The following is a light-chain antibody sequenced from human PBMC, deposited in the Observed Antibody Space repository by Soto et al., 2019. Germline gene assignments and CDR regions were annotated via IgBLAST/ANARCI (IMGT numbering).Light chain of an antibody. CDR2: STS. CDR1: QSVNSNH. Sequence: EIVLTQSPGTLSLSPGEGATLSCRASQSVNSNHLAWFQQKPGQAPRLLIYSTSNRATGIPDRFSGSGSGTDFTLTISRLEPEDFVVYYCQQYDKSPWTFGQGTKVEIK. J-gene: IGKJ1*01. V-gene: IGKV3-20*01. CDR3: QQYDKSPWT.